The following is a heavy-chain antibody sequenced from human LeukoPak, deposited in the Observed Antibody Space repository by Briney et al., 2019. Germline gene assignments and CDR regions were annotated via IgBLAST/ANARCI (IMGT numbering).Heavy chain of an antibody. J-gene: IGHJ6*03. V-gene: IGHV4-59*02. CDR3: ARTTEGGYTYDYFYYYYMDV. CDR2: IHYSGST. CDR1: GGSVSGYY. D-gene: IGHD5-18*01. Sequence: SQTLSLTCTVSGGSVSGYYWSWIRQPPGKGLQWIGYIHYSGSTNYNPSLKSRLTISVDTSKNQFSLKLTSVTAADTAVYYCARTTEGGYTYDYFYYYYMDVWGKGTTVTISS.